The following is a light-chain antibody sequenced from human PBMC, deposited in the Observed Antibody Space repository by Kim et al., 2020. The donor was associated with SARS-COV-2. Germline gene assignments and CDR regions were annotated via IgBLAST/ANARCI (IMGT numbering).Light chain of an antibody. J-gene: IGLJ1*01. V-gene: IGLV2-14*01. CDR2: DVS. CDR1: SSEVGGYNY. CDR3: SSYTSSSTYV. Sequence: QSALTQPASVSGSPGQSITISCTGTSSEVGGYNYVSWYQQHPGKAPKLMIYDVSKRPSGVSNRFSGSKSGNTASLTIYGLQAEDEADYYCSSYTSSSTYVFGTGTKVTVL.